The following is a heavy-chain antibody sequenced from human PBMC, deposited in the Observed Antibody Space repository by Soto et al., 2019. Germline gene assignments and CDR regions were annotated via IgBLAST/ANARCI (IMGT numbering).Heavy chain of an antibody. V-gene: IGHV3-30-3*01. CDR2: ISYDGSNK. CDR3: AREITEVTYYYGSGSYRGAFDI. Sequence: GGSLRLSCAASGFTFSSYAMHWVRQAPGKGLEWVAVISYDGSNKYYADSVKGRFTISRDNSKNTLYLQMNSLRAEDTAVYYCAREITEVTYYYGSGSYRGAFDIWGQGTMVTVSS. CDR1: GFTFSSYA. J-gene: IGHJ3*02. D-gene: IGHD3-10*01.